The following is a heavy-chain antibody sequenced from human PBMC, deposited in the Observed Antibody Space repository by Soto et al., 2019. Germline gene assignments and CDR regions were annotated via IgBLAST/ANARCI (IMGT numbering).Heavy chain of an antibody. CDR1: GYTFTDYG. D-gene: IGHD3-22*01. J-gene: IGHJ5*02. V-gene: IGHV1-18*01. CDR3: ARFDSSDYYGGRWFDP. CDR2: ISPYNGNT. Sequence: GASVKVSCKTSGYTFTDYGISWVRQAPGQGLEWMGWISPYNGNTNYAQKLQGRVTMTTDTSASTAYVELRSLRSDDTAVYYCARFDSSDYYGGRWFDPWGQGTLVTVSS.